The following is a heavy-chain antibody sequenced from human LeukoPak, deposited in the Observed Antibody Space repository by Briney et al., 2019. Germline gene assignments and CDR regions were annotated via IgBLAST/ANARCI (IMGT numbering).Heavy chain of an antibody. D-gene: IGHD3-3*01. CDR3: ARGYYDFWSGYYTYPTNWFDP. V-gene: IGHV4-34*01. CDR1: GGSFSGYY. J-gene: IGHJ5*02. Sequence: SETLSLTCAVYGGSFSGYYWSWIRQPPGKGLEWIGEINHSGSTNYNPSLKSRVTISVDTSKNQFSLKLSSVTAADTAVYYCARGYYDFWSGYYTYPTNWFDPWGQGTLVTVSS. CDR2: INHSGST.